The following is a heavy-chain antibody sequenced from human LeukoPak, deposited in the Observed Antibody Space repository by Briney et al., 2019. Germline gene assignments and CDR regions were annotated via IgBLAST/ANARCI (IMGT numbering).Heavy chain of an antibody. D-gene: IGHD5-18*01. CDR1: GYTFTGYY. Sequence: ASVKVSCKASGYTFTGYYIHWVRQAPGQGLEWMGIINPWGDSTTYAQKFQGRVTMTTDTSTTTVYMELSSLRSEDTAVYYCARQVYSYGLDYWGQGTLVTVSS. CDR3: ARQVYSYGLDY. J-gene: IGHJ4*02. V-gene: IGHV1-46*01. CDR2: INPWGDST.